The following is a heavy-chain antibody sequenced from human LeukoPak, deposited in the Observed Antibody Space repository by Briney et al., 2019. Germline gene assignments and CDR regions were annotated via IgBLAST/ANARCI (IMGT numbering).Heavy chain of an antibody. CDR1: GFTFSSYW. CDR3: AKMVREFYTISYYFDY. Sequence: PGGSLRLSCAASGFTFSSYWMSWVRQAPGKGLEWVSGISGSGAGTYYADSVKGRFTISRDNSKNTLYPQMNSLRAEDTAVYYCAKMVREFYTISYYFDYWGQGTLVTVSS. CDR2: ISGSGAGT. D-gene: IGHD2-8*01. J-gene: IGHJ4*02. V-gene: IGHV3-23*01.